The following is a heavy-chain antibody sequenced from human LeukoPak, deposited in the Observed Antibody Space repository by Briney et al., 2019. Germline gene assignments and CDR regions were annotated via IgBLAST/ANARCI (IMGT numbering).Heavy chain of an antibody. CDR3: ARGLTPGY. CDR1: GFTFSTYW. V-gene: IGHV3-7*03. J-gene: IGHJ4*02. CDR2: IKQDGSEK. D-gene: IGHD4-23*01. Sequence: GGSLRLSCAASGFTFSTYWMSWVRQDPGKGLEWVASIKQDGSEKHYVDSVKGRFTISRDNARNSLSLQMNSLRAEDTAVYYCARGLTPGYWGQGTLVTVSS.